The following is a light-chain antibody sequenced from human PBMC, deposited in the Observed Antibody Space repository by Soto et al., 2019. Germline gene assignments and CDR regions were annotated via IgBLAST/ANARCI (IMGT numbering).Light chain of an antibody. CDR1: SSDVGGYKY. V-gene: IGLV2-14*01. CDR2: EVS. Sequence: QSALTQPASVSGSPGQSITISCTGTSSDVGGYKYVSWYQQHPDKAPKLIMFEVSNRPSVISSRVSGSKSGNTASLTISGLQAEYEADYYCASYTSSSTSVIFGRGTKVTVL. J-gene: IGLJ2*01. CDR3: ASYTSSSTSVI.